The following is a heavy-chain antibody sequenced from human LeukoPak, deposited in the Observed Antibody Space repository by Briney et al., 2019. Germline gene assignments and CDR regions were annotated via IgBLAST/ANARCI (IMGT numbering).Heavy chain of an antibody. Sequence: GGSLRLSCAASGFTFSSYSMNWVRQAPGKGLEWVSSISSSSSYIYYADSVKGRFTISRDNAKNSLYLQMNSLRAEDTAVYYCAKDITIFGVVQIFDYWGQGTLVTVSS. V-gene: IGHV3-21*04. CDR1: GFTFSSYS. D-gene: IGHD3-3*01. CDR2: ISSSSSYI. CDR3: AKDITIFGVVQIFDY. J-gene: IGHJ4*02.